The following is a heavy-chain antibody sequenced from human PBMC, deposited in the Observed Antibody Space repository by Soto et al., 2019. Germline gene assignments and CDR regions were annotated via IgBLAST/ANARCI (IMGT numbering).Heavy chain of an antibody. CDR2: VFRSGET. V-gene: IGHV4-4*02. CDR1: GFSVSSNDW. J-gene: IGHJ5*01. Sequence: QVQLQESGPGLVKPSGTLSLICSVSGFSVSSNDWWTWVRQPPGKGLEWIGEVFRSGETNSNPSLKSRVTMSVDMSKNRFSLTLNSVTAADTGIYYCARSTMIGPARRLDSWGPGTLVTVSA. CDR3: ARSTMIGPARRLDS. D-gene: IGHD3-10*02.